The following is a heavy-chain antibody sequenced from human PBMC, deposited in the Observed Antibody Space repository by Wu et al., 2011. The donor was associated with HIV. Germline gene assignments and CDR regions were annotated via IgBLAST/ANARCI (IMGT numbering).Heavy chain of an antibody. D-gene: IGHD1-1*01. CDR2: IIPIFGTA. V-gene: IGHV1-69*05. CDR1: GGTFSSYA. Sequence: QVQLVQSGAEVKKPGSSVKVSCKASGGTFSSYAINWVRQAPGQGLEWMGGIIPIFGTANYAQKFQGRVTITTDESTSTAYLELSSLRSEDTALYYCATTRESTYHFDYWGQGTLVAVS. J-gene: IGHJ4*02. CDR3: ATTRESTYHFDY.